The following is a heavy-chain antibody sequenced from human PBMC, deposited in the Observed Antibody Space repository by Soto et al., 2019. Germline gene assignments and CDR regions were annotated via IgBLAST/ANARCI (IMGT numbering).Heavy chain of an antibody. D-gene: IGHD3-3*01. V-gene: IGHV3-23*01. Sequence: EVQLLESGGGLVQPGGSLRLSCAVSGFTFSSYAMSWVRQAPGKGLEWVSAISGSGGSTYYADSVKGRFTISRDNSKNTLYLQMNSLRAEDTAVYYCAKVNDFWSGYDDAFDIWGQGTMVTVSS. CDR2: ISGSGGST. CDR3: AKVNDFWSGYDDAFDI. J-gene: IGHJ3*02. CDR1: GFTFSSYA.